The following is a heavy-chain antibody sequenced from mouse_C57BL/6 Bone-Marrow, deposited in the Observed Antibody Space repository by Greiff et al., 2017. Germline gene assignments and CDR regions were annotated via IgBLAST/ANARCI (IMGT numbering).Heavy chain of an antibody. CDR1: GYAFTNYL. CDR2: INPGSGGT. J-gene: IGHJ3*01. Sequence: QVQLQQSGAELVRPGTSVKVSCKASGYAFTNYLIEWVKQRPGQGLEWIGVINPGSGGTNYNEKFKGKATLTADKSSSTAYMQLSSLTSEDSAVYFCAGWFAYWGQGTLVTVSA. CDR3: AGWFAY. V-gene: IGHV1-54*01.